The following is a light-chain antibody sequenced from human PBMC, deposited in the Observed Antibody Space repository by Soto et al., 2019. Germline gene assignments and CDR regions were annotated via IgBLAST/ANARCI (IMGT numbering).Light chain of an antibody. CDR2: TVS. J-gene: IGKJ4*01. CDR1: QSLLDSDDGNTY. Sequence: DIVMTQTPLSLPVTPGEPASISCGSSQSLLDSDDGNTYLDWYLQKPGQSPQLLIYTVSYRASGVPDRFSGSGSGTDFTLKISRVEAEDVGVYYCMQRIEFPLTFGGGPRWRSN. CDR3: MQRIEFPLT. V-gene: IGKV2-40*01.